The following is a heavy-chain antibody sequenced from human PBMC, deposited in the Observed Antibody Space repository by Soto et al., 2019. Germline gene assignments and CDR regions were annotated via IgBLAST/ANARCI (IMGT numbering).Heavy chain of an antibody. CDR3: ARVIGSYPAFFDY. J-gene: IGHJ4*02. CDR2: IYYSGRT. CDR1: GGSISSYY. D-gene: IGHD1-26*01. V-gene: IGHV4-59*01. Sequence: QVQLQESGPGLVKPSETLSLTCTVSGGSISSYYWSWIRQPPGKGLEWIVYIYYSGRTKYNNSIKSRVTISVDTSKNQFSLKLSSVTAADTAVYYCARVIGSYPAFFDYWGQGTLVTVSS.